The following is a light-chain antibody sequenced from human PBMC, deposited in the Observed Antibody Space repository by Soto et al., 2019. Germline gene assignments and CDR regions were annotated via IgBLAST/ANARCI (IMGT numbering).Light chain of an antibody. CDR2: EGS. CDR1: SSDVGSYNL. CDR3: CSYAGSSPLYV. Sequence: QSALTQPASVSGSPGQSITISCTGTSSDVGSYNLVSWYQQHPGKAPKLMIYEGSKRPSGVSNRFSGSKSGKTASLTISGLQAEDEGTYYCCSYAGSSPLYVFGTGTKLTVL. V-gene: IGLV2-23*01. J-gene: IGLJ1*01.